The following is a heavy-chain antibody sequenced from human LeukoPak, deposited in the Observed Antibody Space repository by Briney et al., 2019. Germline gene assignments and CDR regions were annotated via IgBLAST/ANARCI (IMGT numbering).Heavy chain of an antibody. CDR2: ISYDGSNK. CDR1: GFTFSSYA. D-gene: IGHD3-3*01. Sequence: GGSLRLSCAASGFTFSSYAMHWVRRAPGKGLEWVAIISYDGSNKYYADSVKGRFTISRDNSKNTLYLQMNSLKAEDTAVYYCARGGYDFLYGMDVWGQGTTVTVSS. V-gene: IGHV3-30-3*01. J-gene: IGHJ6*02. CDR3: ARGGYDFLYGMDV.